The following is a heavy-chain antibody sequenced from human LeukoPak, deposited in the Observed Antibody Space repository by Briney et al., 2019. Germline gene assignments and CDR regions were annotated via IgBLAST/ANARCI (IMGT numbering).Heavy chain of an antibody. CDR3: ALISGYDRSLDY. J-gene: IGHJ4*02. CDR1: GGSISSGSYY. V-gene: IGHV4-61*02. D-gene: IGHD5-12*01. CDR2: IYTSGST. Sequence: SETLSLTCTVSGGSISSGSYYWNWIRQPAGKGLEWIGRIYTSGSTNYNPSLKSRVTISLDTSKNQFSLKLSSVTAADTAVYYCALISGYDRSLDYWGQGTLVTVSS.